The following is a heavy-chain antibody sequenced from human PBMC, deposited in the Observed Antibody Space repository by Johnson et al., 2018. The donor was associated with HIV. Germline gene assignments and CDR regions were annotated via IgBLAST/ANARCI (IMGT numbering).Heavy chain of an antibody. V-gene: IGHV3-11*04. J-gene: IGHJ3*02. CDR3: AKGLAVSPWADAFDI. CDR1: GFTFSDYY. D-gene: IGHD6-19*01. Sequence: VQLVESGGGLVKPGESLRLSCAASGFTFSDYYMSWIRQAPGKGLEWVSYITSSGSSIYYADSVKGRFTISRDNSKNTLYLQMNSLRAEDTAVYYCAKGLAVSPWADAFDIWGQGTMVTVSS. CDR2: ITSSGSSI.